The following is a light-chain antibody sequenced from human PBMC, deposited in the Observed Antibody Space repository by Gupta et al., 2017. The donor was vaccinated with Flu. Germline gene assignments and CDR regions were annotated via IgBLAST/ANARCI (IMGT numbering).Light chain of an antibody. CDR1: RNVSVY. J-gene: IGKJ2*01. CDR3: QQDDSSPLS. V-gene: IGKV3-15*01. CDR2: GAF. Sequence: PATLSVSPRETITRPCRASRNVSVYVAWYQQKPGQAPRLLIYGAFTRASGVPARFSGSGSGTGFTLTIDSLQSEDFAVYDCQQDDSSPLSFGQGTKVEIK.